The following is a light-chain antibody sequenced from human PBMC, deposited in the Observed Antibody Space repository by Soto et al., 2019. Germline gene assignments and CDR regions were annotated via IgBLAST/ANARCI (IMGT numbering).Light chain of an antibody. J-gene: IGKJ4*01. CDR1: QSVRSN. V-gene: IGKV3-15*01. CDR2: GAS. CDR3: QQYNTWPLT. Sequence: ETVMAQSPATLSVSPGERATLSCRASQSVRSNSAWYQQKPGQAPRLLIYGASTRATGLPARFSGSGYETEFTLTISSLQSEDFAVYYCQQYNTWPLTFGGGTKVDIK.